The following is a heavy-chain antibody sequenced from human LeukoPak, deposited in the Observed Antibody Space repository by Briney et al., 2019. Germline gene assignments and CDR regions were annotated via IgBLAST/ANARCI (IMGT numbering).Heavy chain of an antibody. V-gene: IGHV4-59*11. J-gene: IGHJ6*03. CDR2: IYYSGST. CDR1: GGSISSHY. CDR3: ARDLLTTVFRNPGGYYYYYYMDV. D-gene: IGHD4-17*01. Sequence: SETLSLTCTVSGGSISSHYWSWIRQPPGKGLEWIGYIYYSGSTNYNPSLKSRVTISVDPSKNQFSLKLSSVTAADTAVYYCARDLLTTVFRNPGGYYYYYYMDVWGKGTTVTVSS.